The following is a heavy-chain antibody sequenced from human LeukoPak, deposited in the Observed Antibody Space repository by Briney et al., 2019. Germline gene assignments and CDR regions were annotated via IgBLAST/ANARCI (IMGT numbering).Heavy chain of an antibody. V-gene: IGHV4-4*07. Sequence: SETLSLTCTVSGGSISSHYWSWIRQPAGKGLEWIGRIYTSGSTNYNPSLKSRVTMSVDTSKNQFSLKLSSVTAADTAVYYCARESCTNGVCYSYYYYYMDVWGKGTTVTVSS. J-gene: IGHJ6*03. CDR2: IYTSGST. CDR3: ARESCTNGVCYSYYYYYMDV. D-gene: IGHD2-8*01. CDR1: GGSISSHY.